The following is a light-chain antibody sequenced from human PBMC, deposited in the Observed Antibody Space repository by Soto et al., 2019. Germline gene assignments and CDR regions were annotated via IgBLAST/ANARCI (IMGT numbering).Light chain of an antibody. CDR2: RNN. V-gene: IGLV1-47*01. CDR3: SVWDDSLSGVV. J-gene: IGLJ2*01. Sequence: QSVLTQPPSASGTPGQRVTISCSGTSSNIGNNYVYWYQHFPGTAPKLLIFRNNQRPSGVVDRFSGSKSGTAASLVISGLRSEDEADYYCSVWDDSLSGVVFGGGTKLTVL. CDR1: SSNIGNNY.